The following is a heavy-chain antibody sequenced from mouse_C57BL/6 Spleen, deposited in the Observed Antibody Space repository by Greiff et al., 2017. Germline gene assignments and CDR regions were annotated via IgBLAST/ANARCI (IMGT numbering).Heavy chain of an antibody. CDR3: ARGRALLWVFAMDD. CDR2: ISSGSSTI. J-gene: IGHJ4*01. V-gene: IGHV5-17*01. CDR1: GFTFSDYG. Sequence: EVHLVESGGGLVKPGGSLKLSCAASGFTFSDYGMHWVRQAPEKGLEWVAYISSGSSTIYYADTVKGRFTISRDKAKNTLFLQLTSLSSEDTAMYYGARGRALLWVFAMDDWGQGSSVTVSS. D-gene: IGHD2-1*01.